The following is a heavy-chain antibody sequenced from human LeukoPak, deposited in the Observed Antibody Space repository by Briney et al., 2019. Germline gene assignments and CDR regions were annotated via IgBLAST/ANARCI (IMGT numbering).Heavy chain of an antibody. CDR2: IHYSGHT. V-gene: IGHV4-59*01. CDR1: GDSINSYY. J-gene: IGHJ5*02. D-gene: IGHD6-13*01. CDR3: ARDSFSSSWPKWFDP. Sequence: PSETLSLTCTVSGDSINSYYWSWIRQPPGKGLEWIAYIHYSGHTNSNPSLKSRVTISIDTSKNQFSLRLSSVTAADTAVYYCARDSFSSSWPKWFDPWGQGILVAVSS.